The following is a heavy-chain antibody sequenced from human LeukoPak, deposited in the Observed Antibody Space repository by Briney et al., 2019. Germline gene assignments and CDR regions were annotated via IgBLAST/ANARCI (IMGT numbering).Heavy chain of an antibody. CDR2: ISYDGSNK. CDR1: GFTFSSYA. J-gene: IGHJ6*04. V-gene: IGHV3-30*04. CDR3: ARDGYSGYDLYYYYGMGV. Sequence: GRSLRLSCAASGFTFSSYAMHWVRQAPGKGLEWVAVISYDGSNKYYADSVKGRFTISRDNSKNTLYLQMNSLRAEDTAVYYCARDGYSGYDLYYYYGMGVWGKGTTVTVSS. D-gene: IGHD5-12*01.